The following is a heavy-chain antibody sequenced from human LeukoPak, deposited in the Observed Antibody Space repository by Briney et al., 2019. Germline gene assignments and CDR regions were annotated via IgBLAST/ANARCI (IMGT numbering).Heavy chain of an antibody. CDR2: INPNSGGT. Sequence: VSVKVSCKASGYTFTGYYMHWVRQAPGQGLEWMGWINPNSGGTNYAQKFQGRVTMTRDTSISTAYMELSRLRSDDTAVYYCARGTYYYDSSGYWSLGGFDPWGQGTLVTVSS. V-gene: IGHV1-2*02. CDR1: GYTFTGYY. J-gene: IGHJ5*02. D-gene: IGHD3-22*01. CDR3: ARGTYYYDSSGYWSLGGFDP.